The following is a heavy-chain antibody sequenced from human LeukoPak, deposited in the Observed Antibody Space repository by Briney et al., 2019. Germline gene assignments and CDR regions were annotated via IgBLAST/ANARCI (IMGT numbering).Heavy chain of an antibody. D-gene: IGHD1-26*01. CDR2: IYYSGST. V-gene: IGHV4-59*08. CDR1: GGSLSNFY. J-gene: IGHJ4*02. Sequence: SETLSLTCTVSGGSLSNFYWGWIRQPPGKGLEYIGHIYYSGSTNYNPSLKSRVTMSVDTSKNQFSLKLTSVTAADTAIYYCGRQKNDGTCPIDYWGQGALVTVSS. CDR3: GRQKNDGTCPIDY.